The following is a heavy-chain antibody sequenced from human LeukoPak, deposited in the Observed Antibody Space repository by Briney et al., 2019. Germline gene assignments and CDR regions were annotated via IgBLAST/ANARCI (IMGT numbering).Heavy chain of an antibody. CDR3: ARGSSSWYGSRLWFDP. V-gene: IGHV3-7*03. CDR2: IKQDGSEK. D-gene: IGHD6-13*01. J-gene: IGHJ5*02. Sequence: PGGSLRLSCAASGFTFSSYWMGWVRQAPGKGLEWVANIKQDGSEKYYVDSVKGRFTISRDNAKNSLYLQMNSLRAEDTAVYYCARGSSSWYGSRLWFDPWGQGTLVTVSS. CDR1: GFTFSSYW.